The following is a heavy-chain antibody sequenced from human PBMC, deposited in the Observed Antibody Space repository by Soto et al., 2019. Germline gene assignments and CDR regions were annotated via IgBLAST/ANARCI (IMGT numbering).Heavy chain of an antibody. CDR3: ARDLPPYGGRRSPPTGAFED. CDR1: GGSFTGDY. D-gene: IGHD2-15*01. Sequence: QVQLQESGPGLVWSSETLSLTCSVSGGSFTGDYWSWIRQPAGKGLQWIGRVFGNGAGTPIYNSLLKSRARMSADPSKRQFSLTLTSVTAADTAVYYCARDLPPYGGRRSPPTGAFEDWGQGIMVTVSS. V-gene: IGHV4-4*07. CDR2: VFGNGAGTP. J-gene: IGHJ4*02.